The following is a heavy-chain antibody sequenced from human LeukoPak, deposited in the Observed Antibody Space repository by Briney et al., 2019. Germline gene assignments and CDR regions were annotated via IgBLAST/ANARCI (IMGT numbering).Heavy chain of an antibody. Sequence: SETLSLTCIVSGGSITSSSYYCGWIRQPPGKGLEWIGSIYYSGSTYNNPSLESRVTISVDTSKNQFSLKLRSVTAADTAVYYCPRVNYYDGSGEFDYWGQGTLVTVSS. CDR2: IYYSGST. V-gene: IGHV4-39*01. CDR3: PRVNYYDGSGEFDY. D-gene: IGHD3-22*01. J-gene: IGHJ4*02. CDR1: GGSITSSSYY.